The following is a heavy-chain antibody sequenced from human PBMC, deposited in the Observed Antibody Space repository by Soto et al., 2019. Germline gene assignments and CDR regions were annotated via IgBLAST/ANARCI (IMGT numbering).Heavy chain of an antibody. J-gene: IGHJ4*02. D-gene: IGHD2-2*02. CDR1: GYAFNVYY. CDR2: INSNSGGT. V-gene: IGHV1-2*02. Sequence: ASVKVSCKASGYAFNVYYMHWVRQAPGQGLEWMGWINSNSGGTDFAEKFQGRVTMTRDTSISTIYMELNSLRSDDTAVYYCARPIHHGGPYYFDFWGQGTLVTVSS. CDR3: ARPIHHGGPYYFDF.